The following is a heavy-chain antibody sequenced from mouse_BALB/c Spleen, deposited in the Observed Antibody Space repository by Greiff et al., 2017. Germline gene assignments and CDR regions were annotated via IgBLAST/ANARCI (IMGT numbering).Heavy chain of an antibody. J-gene: IGHJ4*01. CDR1: GYTFTSYW. V-gene: IGHV1-87*01. Sequence: QVQLQQSGAELARPGASVKLSCKASGYTFTSYWMQWVKQRPGQGLEWIGAIYPGDGDTRYTQKFKGKATLTADKSSSTAYMQLSSLASEDSAVYYCARGDYGDYCGQGTSVTVSS. CDR2: IYPGDGDT. D-gene: IGHD1-1*02. CDR3: ARGDYGDY.